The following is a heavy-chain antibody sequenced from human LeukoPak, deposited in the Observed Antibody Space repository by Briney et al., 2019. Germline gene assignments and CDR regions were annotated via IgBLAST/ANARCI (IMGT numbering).Heavy chain of an antibody. J-gene: IGHJ4*02. CDR3: ARAPVGYCSGCTCKRYFDY. V-gene: IGHV4-30-4*08. D-gene: IGHD2-15*01. CDR2: INFSGST. CDR1: GGSISSGGYY. Sequence: SETLSLTCTVSGGSISSGGYYWSWIRQHPGKGLEWIGYINFSGSTSYNPSLKGRLTISVVTSKNQFSLKLSSVTAADTAVYYCARAPVGYCSGCTCKRYFDYWGQGTLVTVSS.